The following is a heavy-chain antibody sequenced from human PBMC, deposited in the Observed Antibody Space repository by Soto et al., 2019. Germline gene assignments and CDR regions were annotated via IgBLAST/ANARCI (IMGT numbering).Heavy chain of an antibody. CDR2: IYYSGST. V-gene: IGHV4-59*08. CDR1: GGSISSYY. CDR3: ATHADGFEI. Sequence: SETLSLTCTVSGGSISSYYWSWIRQPPEKGLEWIGYIYYSGSTNYNPSLKSRVTISVDTSKNQFSLKLSSVTAADTAVYYCATHADGFEIWGKGTMVTVSS. J-gene: IGHJ3*02.